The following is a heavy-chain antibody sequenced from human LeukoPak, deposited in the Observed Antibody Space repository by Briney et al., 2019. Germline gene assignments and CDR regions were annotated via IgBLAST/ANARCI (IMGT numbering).Heavy chain of an antibody. CDR1: GFTFSSYE. J-gene: IGHJ4*02. Sequence: PGGSLRLSCAASGFTFSSYEMNWVRQAPGKGLEWISFISGSGSTMFYADSVKGRFTISRDNAKNSLYLQMNSLRVEDTAVYYCARGFIMIRGVIVYWGRGTLVTVSS. V-gene: IGHV3-48*03. D-gene: IGHD3-10*01. CDR3: ARGFIMIRGVIVY. CDR2: ISGSGSTM.